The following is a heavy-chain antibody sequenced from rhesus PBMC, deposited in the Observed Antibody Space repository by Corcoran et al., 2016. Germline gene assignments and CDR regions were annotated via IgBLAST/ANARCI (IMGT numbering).Heavy chain of an antibody. D-gene: IGHD3-28*01. CDR3: ARAYDSGYSPDY. Sequence: EVQLVESGGGLAKPGGSLRLSCAASGFTFSDYYMDWGRQAPGKGLGGVSRISNGGGSTWYADSVKGRFTISRENAKNTLYFQMNSLRAEDTAVYYCARAYDSGYSPDYWGQGVLVTVSS. CDR2: ISNGGGST. J-gene: IGHJ4*01. V-gene: IGHV3-178*01. CDR1: GFTFSDYY.